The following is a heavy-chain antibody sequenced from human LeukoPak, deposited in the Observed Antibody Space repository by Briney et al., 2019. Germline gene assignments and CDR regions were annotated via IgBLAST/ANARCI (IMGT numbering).Heavy chain of an antibody. J-gene: IGHJ4*02. CDR3: AKDFDYYDTSDYFFLAVFDY. CDR1: GFTFNNYA. Sequence: GGSLRLSCAASGFTFNNYAMTWVRQAPGKGLEWVSAISGSGATTYYADSVKGRFTISRDSSKNTLYLEMSSLRAEDTAVYYCAKDFDYYDTSDYFFLAVFDYWGQGTLGTVSS. V-gene: IGHV3-23*01. CDR2: ISGSGATT. D-gene: IGHD3-22*01.